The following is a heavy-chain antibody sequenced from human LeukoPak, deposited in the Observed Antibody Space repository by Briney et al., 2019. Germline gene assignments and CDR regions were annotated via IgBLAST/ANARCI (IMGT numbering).Heavy chain of an antibody. Sequence: ASVKVSCKASGYTFTSYDINWVRQATGQGLEWMGWINPNSGGTNYAQKLQGRVTMATDTSTSTAYMELRSLTSDDTAVYYCARAGAVVDNWFDPWGQGTLVTVSS. V-gene: IGHV1-18*01. CDR3: ARAGAVVDNWFDP. D-gene: IGHD2-15*01. J-gene: IGHJ5*02. CDR2: INPNSGGT. CDR1: GYTFTSYD.